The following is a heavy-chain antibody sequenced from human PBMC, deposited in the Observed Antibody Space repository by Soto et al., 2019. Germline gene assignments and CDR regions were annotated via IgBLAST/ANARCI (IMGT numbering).Heavy chain of an antibody. D-gene: IGHD6-6*01. CDR1: GGSISSGDYY. Sequence: SETLSLTCTVSGGSISSGDYYWSWIRQPPGKGLEWIGYIYYSGSTYYNPSLKSRVTISVDTSKNQFSLKLSSVTAADTAVYYWARGGSSIAVRPFDYWGKGTLAPASP. CDR3: ARGGSSIAVRPFDY. J-gene: IGHJ4*02. V-gene: IGHV4-30-4*01. CDR2: IYYSGST.